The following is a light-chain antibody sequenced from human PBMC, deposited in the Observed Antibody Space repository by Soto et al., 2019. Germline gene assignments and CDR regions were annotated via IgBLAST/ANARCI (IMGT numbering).Light chain of an antibody. CDR3: QQYGSSPWT. CDR1: QSVSNSY. J-gene: IGKJ1*01. V-gene: IGKV3-20*01. Sequence: DIVLPQSPVTLSLSTVEIATLSCSASQSVSNSYLAWYQQKPGQAPRLLMYAASTRVTGIPDRFSGSGSGTDFTLTISRLEPEDFAVYYCQQYGSSPWTFGQGTEVDIK. CDR2: AAS.